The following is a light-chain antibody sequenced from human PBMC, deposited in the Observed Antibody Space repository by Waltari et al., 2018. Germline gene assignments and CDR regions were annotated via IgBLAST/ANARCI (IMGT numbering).Light chain of an antibody. CDR2: EVS. CDR1: SSDVGGYNS. J-gene: IGLJ2*01. CDR3: SSYTSSSTYVV. Sequence: QSALTQPASVSGSPGPSITISCTGTSSDVGGYNSVPWYQQHPGKAPKLMIYEVSNRPSGVSNRFSGSKSGNTASLTISGLQAEDEADYYCSSYTSSSTYVVFGGGTKLTVL. V-gene: IGLV2-14*01.